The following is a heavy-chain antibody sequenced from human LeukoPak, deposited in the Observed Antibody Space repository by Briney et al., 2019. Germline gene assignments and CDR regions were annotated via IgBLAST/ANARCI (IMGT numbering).Heavy chain of an antibody. CDR2: INAGNGNT. CDR3: ARGAYDYVWGSYRLNWFDP. CDR1: GYTFTSYA. D-gene: IGHD3-16*02. V-gene: IGHV1-3*01. J-gene: IGHJ5*02. Sequence: ASVKVSCKASGYTFTSYAMHWVRQAPGQRLEWMGWINAGNGNTEYSQKFQGRVTITRDTSASTAYMELSSLRSEDTAVYYCARGAYDYVWGSYRLNWFDPWGQGTLVTVSS.